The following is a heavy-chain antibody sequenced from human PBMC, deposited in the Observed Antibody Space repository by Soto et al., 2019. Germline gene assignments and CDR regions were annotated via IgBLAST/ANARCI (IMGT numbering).Heavy chain of an antibody. CDR2: INPNSGGT. CDR3: ARGYCSSTSCYFRMDV. J-gene: IGHJ6*02. D-gene: IGHD2-2*01. V-gene: IGHV1-2*02. CDR1: GYTFTGYY. Sequence: GASVKVSCKASGYTFTGYYMHWVRQAPGQGLEWMGWINPNSGGTNYAQKFQGRVTMTRDTSISTAYMELSRLRSDDTAVYYCARGYCSSTSCYFRMDVWGQGTTVTVS.